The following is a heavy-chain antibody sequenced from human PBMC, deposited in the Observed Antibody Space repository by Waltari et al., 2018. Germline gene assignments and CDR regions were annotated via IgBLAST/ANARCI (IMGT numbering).Heavy chain of an antibody. D-gene: IGHD3-3*01. Sequence: QVTLKESGPVLVKPTETLTLTCTVSGFSLSNARMGVSWIRQPPGKALEWLEHIFSNDGQSLSTSIQSRLSIPTDTSKSQVVLTMTNIDPVDTATYYCARIPPGYYDFWIGYYRGNYYYYGMDVWGQGPTVTVSS. J-gene: IGHJ6*02. CDR3: ARIPPGYYDFWIGYYRGNYYYYGMDV. V-gene: IGHV2-26*01. CDR1: GFSLSNARMG. CDR2: IFSNDGQ.